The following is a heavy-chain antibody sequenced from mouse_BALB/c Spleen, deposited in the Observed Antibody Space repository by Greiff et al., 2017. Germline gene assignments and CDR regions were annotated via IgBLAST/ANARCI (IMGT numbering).Heavy chain of an antibody. J-gene: IGHJ2*01. Sequence: VQLQQSGAELARPGASVKMSCKASGYTFTSYTMYWVKQRPGQGLEWIGYINPSSGYTNYNQKFKDKATLTADKSSSTAYMQLSSLTSEDSAVYYCARSTVVDRYFDYWGQGTTLTVSS. CDR1: GYTFTSYT. D-gene: IGHD1-1*01. CDR2: INPSSGYT. CDR3: ARSTVVDRYFDY. V-gene: IGHV1-4*01.